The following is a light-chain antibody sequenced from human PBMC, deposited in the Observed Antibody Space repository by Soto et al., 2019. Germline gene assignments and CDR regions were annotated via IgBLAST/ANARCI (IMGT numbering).Light chain of an antibody. CDR1: QGIRND. CDR2: AAS. Sequence: DIRMTQSPSSLSASVGDRVTITCRASQGIRNDLTWYQQKVGKAPKRLISAASSLQSGVPSRFSGSGSGTEFTLTISSLQPEDLATYYCLQHNSDPFTFGGGTKVEIE. J-gene: IGKJ4*01. CDR3: LQHNSDPFT. V-gene: IGKV1-17*01.